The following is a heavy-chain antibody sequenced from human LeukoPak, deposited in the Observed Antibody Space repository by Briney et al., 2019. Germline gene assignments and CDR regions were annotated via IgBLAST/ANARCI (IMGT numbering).Heavy chain of an antibody. V-gene: IGHV3-30*03. CDR3: ARDLETITGTIGYYYGLDV. Sequence: GGSLRLSCAASGFTFTNHGLHWVRQAPGKGLEWVAVISYDEGKEYYAASVKGRFTISRDNSKNTMFLQMNSLRAEDTAVYYCARDLETITGTIGYYYGLDVWGQGTTVTVSS. J-gene: IGHJ6*01. D-gene: IGHD1-7*01. CDR1: GFTFTNHG. CDR2: ISYDEGKE.